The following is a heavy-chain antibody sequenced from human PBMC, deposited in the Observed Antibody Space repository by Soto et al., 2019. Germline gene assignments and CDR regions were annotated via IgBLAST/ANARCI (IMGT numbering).Heavy chain of an antibody. Sequence: SVKVSCKASGGTFSSYAISWVRQAPGQGLEWMGGIIPIFGTANYAQKFQGRVTITADESTSTAYMELSSLRSEDTAVYYCAREYYDSSGYREYYFDYWGQGTLVTVSS. CDR3: AREYYDSSGYREYYFDY. D-gene: IGHD3-22*01. CDR2: IIPIFGTA. J-gene: IGHJ4*02. V-gene: IGHV1-69*13. CDR1: GGTFSSYA.